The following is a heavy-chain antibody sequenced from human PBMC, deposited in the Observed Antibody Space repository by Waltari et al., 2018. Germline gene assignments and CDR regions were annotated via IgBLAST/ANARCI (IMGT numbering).Heavy chain of an antibody. V-gene: IGHV3-21*01. D-gene: IGHD3-3*01. J-gene: IGHJ4*02. CDR2: ISSCESYI. CDR3: ARDPTLYYDFWSGYFHVYYFDY. Sequence: EVQLVESGGGLVKPGGSLRLSCAASGFTFSSYSMNWVRQAPGKGLEWVSSISSCESYIDYADSGTGRFTISRDNPKNSLYLQMNSLRAEDTAVYYCARDPTLYYDFWSGYFHVYYFDYWGQGTLVTVSS. CDR1: GFTFSSYS.